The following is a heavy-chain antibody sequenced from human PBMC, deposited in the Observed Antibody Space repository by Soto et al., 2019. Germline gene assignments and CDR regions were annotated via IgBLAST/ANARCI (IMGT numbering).Heavy chain of an antibody. CDR3: AKDHWNDVGWFDP. J-gene: IGHJ5*02. CDR1: GFTFSSYG. D-gene: IGHD1-1*01. V-gene: IGHV3-30*18. Sequence: QVQLVESGGGVVQPGRSLRLSCAASGFTFSSYGMHWVRQAPGKGLEWVAVISYDGSNKYYADSVKGRFTISRDNSKNTLCLQMNSLRAEDTAVYYCAKDHWNDVGWFDPWGQGTLVTVSS. CDR2: ISYDGSNK.